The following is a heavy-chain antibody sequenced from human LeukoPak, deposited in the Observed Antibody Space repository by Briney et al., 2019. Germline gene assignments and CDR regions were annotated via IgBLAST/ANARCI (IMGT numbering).Heavy chain of an antibody. CDR2: IYPGDSDT. D-gene: IGHD5-18*01. CDR1: GYSFTNYW. CDR3: ARSGSGYSYSYAY. Sequence: GESLKISCKVSGYSFTNYWIAWVRQMPGKGLEWMGIIYPGDSDTKYSPSFQAQVTMSADKSTTPAYLEWSSLKASDPAMYYCARSGSGYSYSYAYWGQGTLVTVSS. J-gene: IGHJ4*02. V-gene: IGHV5-51*01.